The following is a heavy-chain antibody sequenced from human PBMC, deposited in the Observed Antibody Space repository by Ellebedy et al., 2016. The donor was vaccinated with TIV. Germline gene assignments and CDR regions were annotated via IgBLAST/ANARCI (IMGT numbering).Heavy chain of an antibody. CDR2: IYHSGST. CDR1: GYSISSGYY. J-gene: IGHJ4*02. D-gene: IGHD3-9*01. Sequence: GSLRLSXTVSGYSISSGYYWGWIRQPPGKGLEWIGSIYHSGSTYYNPSLKSRVTISVDTSKNQFSLKLSSVTAADTAVYYCAINYDILTGYSTLAAFDYWGQGTLVTVSS. V-gene: IGHV4-38-2*02. CDR3: AINYDILTGYSTLAAFDY.